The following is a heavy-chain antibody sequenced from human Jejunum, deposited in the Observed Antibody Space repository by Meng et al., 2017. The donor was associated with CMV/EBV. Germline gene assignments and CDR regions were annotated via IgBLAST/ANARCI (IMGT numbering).Heavy chain of an antibody. CDR1: SFINYW. Sequence: SFINYWIGWVRQVPGKGLEWMGIIYPGDSDTRYSPSFQGQVTISADKSISTAYLQWSSLRASDTAMYYCATSAPTDYGDYTYFLDYWGHGTLVTVSS. J-gene: IGHJ4*01. D-gene: IGHD4-17*01. CDR3: ATSAPTDYGDYTYFLDY. V-gene: IGHV5-51*01. CDR2: IYPGDSDT.